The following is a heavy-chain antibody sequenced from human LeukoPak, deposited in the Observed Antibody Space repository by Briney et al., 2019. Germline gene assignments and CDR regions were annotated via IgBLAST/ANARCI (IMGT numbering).Heavy chain of an antibody. J-gene: IGHJ3*02. D-gene: IGHD2-2*01. CDR3: VRDYRYCTSTSCYGDDAFDI. CDR2: ISGSGVST. V-gene: IGHV3-23*01. Sequence: GGSLRLSCAASGFTFSSYAMTWVRQAPGDELEWVSAISGSGVSTKYADSVKGRFTISRDNSKNTLYLQMSSLRAEDTAVYYCVRDYRYCTSTSCYGDDAFDIWGQGTMVTVSS. CDR1: GFTFSSYA.